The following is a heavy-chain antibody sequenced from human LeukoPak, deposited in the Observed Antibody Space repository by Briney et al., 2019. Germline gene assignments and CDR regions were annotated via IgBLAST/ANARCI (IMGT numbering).Heavy chain of an antibody. CDR1: GFTFSTFS. V-gene: IGHV3-23*01. CDR3: AKGGSPSCYSSSGY. J-gene: IGHJ4*02. Sequence: GGSLRLSCAASGFTFSTFSMAWVRQAPGKGLEWVSIISGSGGTTYYADSVKGRFTISRDNSKNTLYLQMNSLRGEDTAVYYCAKGGSPSCYSSSGYWGQGTLVTVSS. CDR2: ISGSGGTT. D-gene: IGHD2-2*01.